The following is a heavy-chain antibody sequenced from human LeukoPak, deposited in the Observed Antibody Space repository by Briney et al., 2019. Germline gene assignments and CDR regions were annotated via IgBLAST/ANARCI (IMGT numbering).Heavy chain of an antibody. CDR2: ISYDGSNK. CDR1: GFTFSSYA. J-gene: IGHJ2*01. D-gene: IGHD6-19*01. V-gene: IGHV3-30*04. Sequence: GGALRLSCAASGFTFSSYAMHWVRQAPGKGLEWVAVISYDGSNKYYADSVKGRFTISRDNSKNTLYLQMNSLRAEDTAVYYCAREWLVYWYFDLWGRGTLVTVSS. CDR3: AREWLVYWYFDL.